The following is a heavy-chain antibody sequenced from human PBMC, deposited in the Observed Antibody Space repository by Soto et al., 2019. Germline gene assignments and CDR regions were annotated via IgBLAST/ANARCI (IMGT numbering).Heavy chain of an antibody. J-gene: IGHJ4*02. CDR3: AGYCSSTSCYTGTDY. Sequence: QVQLQESGPGLVKPSQTLSLTCTVSGGSISSGGYYWSWIRQHPGKSLEWIGYIYYSGSTYYNPSLKSRVTISVDTSKNQFSLKLSSVTAADTAVYYCAGYCSSTSCYTGTDYWGQGTLVTVSS. CDR1: GGSISSGGYY. V-gene: IGHV4-31*03. CDR2: IYYSGST. D-gene: IGHD2-2*02.